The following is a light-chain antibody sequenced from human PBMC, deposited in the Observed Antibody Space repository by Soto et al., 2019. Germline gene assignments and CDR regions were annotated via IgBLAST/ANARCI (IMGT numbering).Light chain of an antibody. CDR2: GAS. J-gene: IGKJ4*01. CDR3: QQSTNWPFT. CDR1: QSLSSN. Sequence: EIVMTQSPATLSVSPGERATLSCRASQSLSSNLAWYQQKPGQAPRLLIYGASTRATGVPARFSGRGSGTEFTLTISSLQSEDFAVYYCQQSTNWPFTFGGGTKVEIK. V-gene: IGKV3-15*01.